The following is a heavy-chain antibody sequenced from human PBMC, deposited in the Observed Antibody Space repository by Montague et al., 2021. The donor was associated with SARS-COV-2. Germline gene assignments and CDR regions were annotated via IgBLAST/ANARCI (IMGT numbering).Heavy chain of an antibody. D-gene: IGHD1-1*01. CDR3: ARMTGTTAFDY. J-gene: IGHJ4*02. CDR2: IDWDDDK. Sequence: PALVKPTQTLTLTCTFSGFSLSTSGMCVSWIRQPPGKALEWLARIDWDDDKYYSTSLKTRPTISKDTSKNQVVLTMTNMDPVDTATYYCARMTGTTAFDYWGQGTLVTVSS. CDR1: GFSLSTSGMC. V-gene: IGHV2-70*11.